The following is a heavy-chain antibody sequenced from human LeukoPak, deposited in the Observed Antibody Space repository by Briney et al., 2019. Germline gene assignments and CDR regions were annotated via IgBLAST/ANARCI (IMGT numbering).Heavy chain of an antibody. CDR2: IQNGGDI. CDR1: GSSISNGFF. D-gene: IGHD2-2*01. Sequence: SETLSLTCNVSGSSISNGFFWAWIRQSPGKGLEWIGSIQNGGDIYYNPSLKSRTTMSVDTSENQFSLKLTSVTAADTAVFYCARGMGRFCTSSSCYLSFVYWGQGTLVTVSS. V-gene: IGHV4-38-2*02. J-gene: IGHJ4*02. CDR3: ARGMGRFCTSSSCYLSFVY.